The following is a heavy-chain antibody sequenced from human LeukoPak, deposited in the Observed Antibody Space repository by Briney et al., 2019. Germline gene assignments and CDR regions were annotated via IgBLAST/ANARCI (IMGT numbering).Heavy chain of an antibody. D-gene: IGHD3-10*01. CDR1: GFTFSSYS. Sequence: GSLRLSCAASGFTFSSYSMNWVRQAPGKGLEWVSYISSSSSTIYYADSVKGRFTISRDNAKNSLYLQMNSLRAEDTAVYYCARDGSGRNDAFDIWGQGTMVTVSS. V-gene: IGHV3-48*04. CDR3: ARDGSGRNDAFDI. J-gene: IGHJ3*02. CDR2: ISSSSSTI.